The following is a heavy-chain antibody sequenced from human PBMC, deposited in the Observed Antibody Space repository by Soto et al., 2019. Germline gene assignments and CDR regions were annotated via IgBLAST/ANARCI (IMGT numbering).Heavy chain of an antibody. Sequence: SETLSLTCAVYGGSFSGYYWSWIRQPPGKGLEWIGEINHSGSTNYNPSLKSRVTISVDTSKNQFSLTLSSVTAADTAVYYCARGRRTTYYFYGMDVWGQGTTVTVSS. CDR3: ARGRRTTYYFYGMDV. J-gene: IGHJ6*02. V-gene: IGHV4-34*01. CDR1: GGSFSGYY. CDR2: INHSGST.